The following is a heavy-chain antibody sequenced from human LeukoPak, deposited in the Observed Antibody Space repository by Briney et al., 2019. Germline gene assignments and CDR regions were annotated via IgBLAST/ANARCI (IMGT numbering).Heavy chain of an antibody. V-gene: IGHV1-69*05. Sequence: SVKVSCKASGGTFSSYAISWVRQAPGQGLEWMGGIIPIFGTANYAQKFQGRVTITTDESTSTAYMELSSLTSEDTAVYYCASGRTPKVAGLEGSWGQGTLVTVSS. CDR2: IIPIFGTA. CDR1: GGTFSSYA. D-gene: IGHD6-19*01. CDR3: ASGRTPKVAGLEGS. J-gene: IGHJ5*02.